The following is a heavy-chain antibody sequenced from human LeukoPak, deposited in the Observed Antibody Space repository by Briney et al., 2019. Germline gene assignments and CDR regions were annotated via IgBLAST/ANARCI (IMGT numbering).Heavy chain of an antibody. D-gene: IGHD4-17*01. CDR2: IIPILGIA. CDR1: GGTFSSYA. J-gene: IGHJ5*02. CDR3: ARGQPYDYGDNNWFDP. V-gene: IGHV1-69*04. Sequence: GASVKVSCKASGGTFSSYAISWVRQAPGQGLEWMGRIIPILGIANYAQKFQGRVTITADKSTSTAYMELSSLRSEDTAVYYCARGQPYDYGDNNWFDPWGQGTLVTVSS.